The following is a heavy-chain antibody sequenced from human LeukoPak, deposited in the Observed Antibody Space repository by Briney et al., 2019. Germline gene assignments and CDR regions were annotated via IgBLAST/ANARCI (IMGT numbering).Heavy chain of an antibody. D-gene: IGHD3-3*01. V-gene: IGHV4-59*01. Sequence: SSETLSLTCTVSGGSISPYYWSWIRQPPGKGLEWIGYFYYTGSTDYNPSLKSRVTISGDTSKNQFSLKLSSVTAADTAVYYCASAVWGGSLRWNYWGQGTLVTASS. J-gene: IGHJ4*02. CDR2: FYYTGST. CDR3: ASAVWGGSLRWNY. CDR1: GGSISPYY.